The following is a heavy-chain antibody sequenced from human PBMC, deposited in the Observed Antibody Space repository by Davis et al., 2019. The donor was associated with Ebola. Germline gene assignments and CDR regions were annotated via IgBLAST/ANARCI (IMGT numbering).Heavy chain of an antibody. CDR1: GYSFTSYW. D-gene: IGHD3-22*01. V-gene: IGHV5-51*01. CDR2: IYPGDSDT. CDR3: ARPDYDSSGQFDY. J-gene: IGHJ4*02. Sequence: PGGSLRLSCKGSGYSFTSYWIGWVRQMPGKGLEWMGIIYPGDSDTRYSPSFQGQVTISADKSISTAYLQWSSLKASDTAMYYCARPDYDSSGQFDYWGQGTLVTVSS.